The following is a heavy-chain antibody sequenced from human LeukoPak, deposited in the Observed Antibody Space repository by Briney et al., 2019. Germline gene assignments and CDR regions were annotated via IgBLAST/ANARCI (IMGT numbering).Heavy chain of an antibody. CDR3: AKGRILWFGEQSDFDY. Sequence: GGSLRLSCAASGFTFSSYLMSWVRQAPGKGLEWVANIKQEGSEKHYVDSVKGRFTISRDNSKNMVFLEVNSLRAEDTATYFCAKGRILWFGEQSDFDYWGQGTLVTVSS. CDR1: GFTFSSYL. V-gene: IGHV3-7*03. J-gene: IGHJ4*02. CDR2: IKQEGSEK. D-gene: IGHD3-10*01.